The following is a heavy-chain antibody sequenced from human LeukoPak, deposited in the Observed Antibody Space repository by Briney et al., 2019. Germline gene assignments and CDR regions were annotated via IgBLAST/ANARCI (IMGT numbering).Heavy chain of an antibody. CDR3: ARDDRYYDFWSGYHV. CDR2: INPNSGGT. CDR1: GYTFTGYY. Sequence: ASVKVSCKASGYTFTGYYMHWVRQAPGQGLEWMGWINPNSGGTNYAQNFQGRVTMIRDTSISTACMELSRLSSDDTAVYYCARDDRYYDFWSGYHVWGQGTLVTVSP. V-gene: IGHV1-2*02. J-gene: IGHJ4*02. D-gene: IGHD3-3*01.